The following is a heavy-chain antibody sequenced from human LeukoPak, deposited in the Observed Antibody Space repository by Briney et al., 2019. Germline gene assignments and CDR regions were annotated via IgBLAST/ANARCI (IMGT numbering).Heavy chain of an antibody. J-gene: IGHJ4*02. V-gene: IGHV1-58*02. CDR1: GFTFTSSA. D-gene: IGHD1-26*01. Sequence: GTSVNVSCKASGFTFTSSAMQWVRQARGQRLGWIGWIVVGSGNTNYAQKFQERVTITSDMSTNTAYMELSSLRSEDTAVYYCAAGPRGVGAIDYWGQGTLVTVSS. CDR3: AAGPRGVGAIDY. CDR2: IVVGSGNT.